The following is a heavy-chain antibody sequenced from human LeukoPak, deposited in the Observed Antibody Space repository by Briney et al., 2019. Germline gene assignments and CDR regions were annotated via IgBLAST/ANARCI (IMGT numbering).Heavy chain of an antibody. J-gene: IGHJ4*02. CDR1: GFTFSSYS. V-gene: IGHV3-21*04. CDR3: AKDLRLDY. Sequence: GGSLRLSCAASGFTFSSYSMNWVRQAPGKGLEWVSSISSSSSYIYYADSVKGRFTISRDNSKNTLYLQMNSLRAEDTAVYYCAKDLRLDYWGQGTLVTVSS. CDR2: ISSSSSYI.